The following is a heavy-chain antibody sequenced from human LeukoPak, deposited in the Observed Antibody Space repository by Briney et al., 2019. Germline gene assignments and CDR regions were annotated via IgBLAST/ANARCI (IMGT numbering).Heavy chain of an antibody. CDR1: GFTFNSYW. J-gene: IGHJ4*02. Sequence: GGSLRLSCAASGFTFNSYWMSWVRQAPGKGLEWVANIKQDGSEKYYVDSVKGRFTISRDNAKNSLYLQMNSLRAEDTAVDYYXXXREWQVQNAPFDYWGQGTLVTVSS. CDR2: IKQDGSEK. V-gene: IGHV3-7*01. CDR3: XXXREWQVQNAPFDY. D-gene: IGHD6-19*01.